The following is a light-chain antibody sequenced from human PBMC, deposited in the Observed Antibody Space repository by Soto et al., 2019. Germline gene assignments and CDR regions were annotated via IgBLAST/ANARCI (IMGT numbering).Light chain of an antibody. Sequence: IQFTQSPSSLSASVGDRVTIAGRASQGINSFLACYQQKPGKATKLLIYAASTLQSGVPSRFSGSGSGKDFTLTLSSLQPEDFATYYCQQLERYPSTFGGGTKVDIK. CDR1: QGINSF. V-gene: IGKV1-9*01. J-gene: IGKJ4*01. CDR2: AAS. CDR3: QQLERYPST.